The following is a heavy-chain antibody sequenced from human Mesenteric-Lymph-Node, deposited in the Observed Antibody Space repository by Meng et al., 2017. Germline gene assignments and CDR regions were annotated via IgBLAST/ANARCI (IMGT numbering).Heavy chain of an antibody. V-gene: IGHV4-39*07. CDR2: INHSGST. CDR1: GGSISSSSYY. D-gene: IGHD1-20*01. CDR3: ARDRSYFNWNDVHFDY. Sequence: SETLSLTCTVSGGSISSSSYYWGWIRQPPGKGLEWIGEINHSGSTNYNPSLKSRVTISVDTSKNQFSLKLSSVTAADTAVYYCARDRSYFNWNDVHFDYWGQGTLVTVSS. J-gene: IGHJ4*02.